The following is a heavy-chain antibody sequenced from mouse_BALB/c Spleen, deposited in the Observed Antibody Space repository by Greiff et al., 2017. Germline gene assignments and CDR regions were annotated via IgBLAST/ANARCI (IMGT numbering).Heavy chain of an antibody. CDR1: GFTFTDYY. D-gene: IGHD2-1*01. CDR3: ARDMGGNYPFAY. J-gene: IGHJ3*01. Sequence: EVKLMESGGGLVQPGGSLRLSCATSGFTFTDYYMSWVRQPPGKALEWLGFIRNKANGYTTEYSASVKGRFTISRDNSQSILYLQMNTLRAEDSATYYCARDMGGNYPFAYWGQGTLVTVSA. V-gene: IGHV7-3*02. CDR2: IRNKANGYTT.